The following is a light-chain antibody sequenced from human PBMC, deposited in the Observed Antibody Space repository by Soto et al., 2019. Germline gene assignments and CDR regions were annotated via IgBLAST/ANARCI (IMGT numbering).Light chain of an antibody. CDR3: SSYAGSNKV. V-gene: IGLV2-8*01. CDR2: EVS. Sequence: ALTQPPSASGSPGQSVTISCTGTSSDVGGYNYVSWYQQPPGKAPKLMVYEVSKRPSGVPDRFSRSKSGNTASLTVSGLQAEDEADYYCSSYAGSNKVFGTGTKVTVL. J-gene: IGLJ1*01. CDR1: SSDVGGYNY.